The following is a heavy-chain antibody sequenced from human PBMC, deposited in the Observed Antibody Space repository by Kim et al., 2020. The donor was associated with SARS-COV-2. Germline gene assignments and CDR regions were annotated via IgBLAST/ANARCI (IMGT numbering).Heavy chain of an antibody. J-gene: IGHJ4*02. V-gene: IGHV4-34*01. D-gene: IGHD2-15*01. Sequence: KSRVTISVDTSKNQFSLKLSSVTAADTAVYYCARASSRYCSGGSCYSFYYWGQGTLVTVSS. CDR3: ARASSRYCSGGSCYSFYY.